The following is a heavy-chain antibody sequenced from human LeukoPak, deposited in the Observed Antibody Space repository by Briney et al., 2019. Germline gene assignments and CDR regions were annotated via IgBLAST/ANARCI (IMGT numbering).Heavy chain of an antibody. CDR2: IYYSGNT. D-gene: IGHD2-21*01. Sequence: SETLSLTCTVSGGSISSYYWSWIRQPPGKGLEWIGYIYYSGNTNYNPSLKSRVTISADMSKNHFSLKLSSVTAADTAVYYCARQYSPIDSWGQGTLVTASS. CDR3: ARQYSPIDS. V-gene: IGHV4-59*08. CDR1: GGSISSYY. J-gene: IGHJ4*02.